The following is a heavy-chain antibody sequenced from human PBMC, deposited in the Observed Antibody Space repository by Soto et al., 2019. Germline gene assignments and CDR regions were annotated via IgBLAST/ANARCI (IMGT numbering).Heavy chain of an antibody. J-gene: IGHJ4*02. CDR3: ARGRDGGAAN. CDR2: INPSGST. V-gene: IGHV4-34*01. CDR1: GGSFSGYY. Sequence: QVQLQQWDAGLLKPSETLSLTCAVYGGSFSGYYWSWIRQPPGKGLEWIGEINPSGSTNYTPSLKSRVTMSGDTPKNQFPLKLTSVTAADTAVYYCARGRDGGAANWGQGTLVTVSS. D-gene: IGHD4-17*01.